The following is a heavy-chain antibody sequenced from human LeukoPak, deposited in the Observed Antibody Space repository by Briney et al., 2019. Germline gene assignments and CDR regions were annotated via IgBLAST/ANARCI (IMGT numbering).Heavy chain of an antibody. J-gene: IGHJ5*02. Sequence: SETLSLTCTVSGGSISSYYWSWIRQPPGKGLEWIGYIYYSGSTNYNPSLKSRVTISVDTSKNQFSLKLSPVTAADTAVYYCARVVTTVTSNWFDPWGQGTLDTVSS. CDR3: ARVVTTVTSNWFDP. D-gene: IGHD4-17*01. CDR1: GGSISSYY. CDR2: IYYSGST. V-gene: IGHV4-59*01.